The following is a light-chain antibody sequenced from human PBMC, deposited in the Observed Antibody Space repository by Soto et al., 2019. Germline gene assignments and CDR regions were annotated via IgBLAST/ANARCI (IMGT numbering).Light chain of an antibody. CDR2: EVT. CDR3: SSSTSSNTPYV. J-gene: IGLJ1*01. Sequence: QSVLTQPASVSGSPGQSITISCTGSSSDVGGYNFVSWYQHHPGKTPKLILYEVTTRPSGVSSRFSGSKSGNTASLTISGLQADDEANYYCSSSTSSNTPYVFGTGTKVTVL. CDR1: SSDVGGYNF. V-gene: IGLV2-14*01.